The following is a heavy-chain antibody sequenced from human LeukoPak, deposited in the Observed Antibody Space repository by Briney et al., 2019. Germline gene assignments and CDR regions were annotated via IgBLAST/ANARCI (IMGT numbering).Heavy chain of an antibody. CDR3: IRDFRSADL. J-gene: IGHJ5*02. CDR1: GFTFSSYW. Sequence: GGSLRLSCAASGFTFSSYWMHWVRQAPGKALVWVSRISDGGSTTTYADSVKGRFTISRGDAKNTVYLEMNSLSVEDTATYYCIRDFRSADLWGQGTLVTVTS. CDR2: ISDGGSTT. V-gene: IGHV3-74*01.